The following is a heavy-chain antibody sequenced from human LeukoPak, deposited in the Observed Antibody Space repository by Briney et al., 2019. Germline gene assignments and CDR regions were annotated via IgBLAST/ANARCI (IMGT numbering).Heavy chain of an antibody. CDR1: GYTLTGHY. J-gene: IGHJ6*02. CDR3: ASVGVVADYGLDV. D-gene: IGHD2-15*01. CDR2: INPNTGAT. Sequence: ASVKVSCKASGYTLTGHYLHWVRQAPGQGLEWMGWINPNTGATTYAQRFQGKVTLTRDTSISTAYMDLSRLRPDDTAVYYCASVGVVADYGLDVWGQGNTVTVSS. V-gene: IGHV1-2*02.